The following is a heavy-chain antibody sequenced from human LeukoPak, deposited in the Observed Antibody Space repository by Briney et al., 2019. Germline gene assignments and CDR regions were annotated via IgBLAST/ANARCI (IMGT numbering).Heavy chain of an antibody. CDR3: AISMVRGVVTIDY. CDR1: GGSISSGSYY. V-gene: IGHV4-61*02. Sequence: SETLSLTCTVSGGSISSGSYYWSWIRQPAGKGLEWIGRIYTSGSTNYNPSLKSRVTISVDTSKNQFSLKLSSVTAADTAVYYCAISMVRGVVTIDYWGQGTLVTVSS. CDR2: IYTSGST. J-gene: IGHJ4*02. D-gene: IGHD3-10*01.